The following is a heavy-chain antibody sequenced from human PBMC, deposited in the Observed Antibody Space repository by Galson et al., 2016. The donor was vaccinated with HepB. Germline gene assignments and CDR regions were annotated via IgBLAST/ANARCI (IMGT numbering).Heavy chain of an antibody. J-gene: IGHJ5*02. CDR2: FSSGSSYI. D-gene: IGHD6-13*01. Sequence: SLRLSCAASGFAFSSYYMNWVRQAPGKGLEWVSSFSSGSSYIYYADSVKGRFTISRDNAKNSLYLQMNSLRAEDTALYYCARLLTSSSWYGWFDPWGQGTLVTVSS. V-gene: IGHV3-21*01. CDR3: ARLLTSSSWYGWFDP. CDR1: GFAFSSYY.